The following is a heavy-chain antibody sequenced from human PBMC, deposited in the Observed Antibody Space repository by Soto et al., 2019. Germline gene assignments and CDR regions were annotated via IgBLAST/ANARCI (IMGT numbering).Heavy chain of an antibody. CDR3: ARAVAGDGDAFDI. CDR1: GLTFSIYE. CDR2: ISSSGDTV. J-gene: IGHJ3*02. D-gene: IGHD3-10*01. Sequence: EVQLVESGGGLVQPGGSLRLSCAASGLTFSIYEMNWVRQAPGKGLEWVSYISSSGDTVYYADFVKGLFTISRDYAKNSLYLRMNSLRAEDMAVYYCARAVAGDGDAFDIWGQGTMVTGSS. V-gene: IGHV3-48*03.